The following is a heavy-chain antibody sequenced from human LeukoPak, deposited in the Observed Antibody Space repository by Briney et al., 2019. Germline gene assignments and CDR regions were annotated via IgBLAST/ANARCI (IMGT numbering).Heavy chain of an antibody. D-gene: IGHD5-12*01. V-gene: IGHV4-4*07. CDR3: ARGGGYETYFDY. J-gene: IGHJ4*02. Sequence: SETLSLTCTVSGGSISSYYWSWIRHPAGKGLEWIGRIYTIGSTNYNPALKSRVTMSVDTSKHQFSLKLSSVTAADTAVYYCARGGGYETYFDYWGQGTLVTVSS. CDR2: IYTIGST. CDR1: GGSISSYY.